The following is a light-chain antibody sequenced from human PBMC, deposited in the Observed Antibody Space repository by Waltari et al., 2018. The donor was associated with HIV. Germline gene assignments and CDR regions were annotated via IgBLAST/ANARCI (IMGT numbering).Light chain of an antibody. Sequence: QSVSTQPPSVSAAPGQRVNISCSGGSSNIGNNFVCSYQQSSGLAPRLLIYDNNKRPLGIPGRFSASKSGTSASLGIIGLQAEDEGDYYCGTWDGRLSAGVFGSGTHVIVL. J-gene: IGLJ1*01. V-gene: IGLV1-51*01. CDR2: DNN. CDR3: GTWDGRLSAGV. CDR1: SSNIGNNF.